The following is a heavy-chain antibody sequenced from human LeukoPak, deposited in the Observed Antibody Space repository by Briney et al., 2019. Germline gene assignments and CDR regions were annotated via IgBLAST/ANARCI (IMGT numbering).Heavy chain of an antibody. D-gene: IGHD2-15*01. Sequence: PGGSLRLSCAASGFTFSGYWMHWVRQAPGKGLVWVSRIKSDGSSTTYADSVKGRFTISRDNAKNTLYLEMNSLGAEDTAVYYCARIFAAAHIDYWGQGTLVTVSS. CDR2: IKSDGSST. J-gene: IGHJ4*02. CDR3: ARIFAAAHIDY. V-gene: IGHV3-74*01. CDR1: GFTFSGYW.